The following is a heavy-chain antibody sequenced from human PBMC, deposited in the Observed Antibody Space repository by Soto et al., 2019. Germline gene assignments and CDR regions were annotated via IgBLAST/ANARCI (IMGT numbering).Heavy chain of an antibody. J-gene: IGHJ5*02. V-gene: IGHV3-7*01. CDR1: GFTFSRYW. Sequence: EVPLVESGGGLVQPGGSLRLSCAASGFTFSRYWMSWVRQAPGKGLEWVANIKQDGSEKYYVDSVKGRFTISRDNAKNSLYLQMNSLRAEDTAVYYCTRRPDMYQTWGQGTLVTVSS. CDR2: IKQDGSEK. CDR3: TRRPDMYQT. D-gene: IGHD3-9*01.